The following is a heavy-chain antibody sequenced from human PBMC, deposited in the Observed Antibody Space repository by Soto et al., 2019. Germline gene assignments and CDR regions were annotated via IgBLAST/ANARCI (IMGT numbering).Heavy chain of an antibody. V-gene: IGHV3-30-3*01. CDR2: ISYDGNNK. CDR1: GFTFSSYV. CDR3: ARAGCDGGSCYTLVGLRYGMDV. D-gene: IGHD2-15*01. Sequence: QVQLVESGGGVVQPGRSLRLSCAASGFTFSSYVMYWVRQAPGKGLEWVAVISYDGNNKYYEDSVKGRFTISRDNSKNRLYLQMNSLRAEDTAVYYCARAGCDGGSCYTLVGLRYGMDVWGQGTTVTVSS. J-gene: IGHJ6*02.